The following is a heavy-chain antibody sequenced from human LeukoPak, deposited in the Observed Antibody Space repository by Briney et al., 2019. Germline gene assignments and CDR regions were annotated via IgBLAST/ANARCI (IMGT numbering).Heavy chain of an antibody. D-gene: IGHD6-13*01. CDR3: ASQGYSSSWYYYYYMDV. J-gene: IGHJ6*03. CDR1: GFTFSSYA. CDR2: ISGSGGST. V-gene: IGHV3-23*01. Sequence: GGSLSLSCAASGFTFSSYAMSWVRQAPGKGLEWVSAISGSGGSTYYADSVKGRFTISRDNSKNTLYLQMNSLRAEDTAVYYCASQGYSSSWYYYYYMDVWGKGTTVTVSS.